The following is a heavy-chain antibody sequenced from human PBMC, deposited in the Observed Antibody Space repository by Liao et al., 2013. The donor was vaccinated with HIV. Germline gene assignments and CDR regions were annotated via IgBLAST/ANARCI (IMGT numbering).Heavy chain of an antibody. Sequence: QVQLQESGPGLVKPSETLSLTCTVSGASISTYYWSWIRQPAGKGLEWIGRIYTSGSTDYNPSLKSRVTMSVDTSKNQFSLKLSSVTAADTAVYYCARAMYTIGWYLDYWGQGTLVTVSS. CDR3: ARAMYTIGWYLDY. V-gene: IGHV4-4*07. D-gene: IGHD6-19*01. J-gene: IGHJ4*02. CDR1: GASISTYY. CDR2: IYTSGST.